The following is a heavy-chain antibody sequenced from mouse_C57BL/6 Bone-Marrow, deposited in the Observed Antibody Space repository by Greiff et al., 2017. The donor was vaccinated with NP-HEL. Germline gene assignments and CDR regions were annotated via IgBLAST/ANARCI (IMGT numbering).Heavy chain of an antibody. CDR3: ARWRLPSKVYYAMDY. D-gene: IGHD2-10*02. Sequence: VQLQQPGAELVKPGASVKMSCKASGYTFTSYWITWVKQRPGQGLEWIGDIYPGSGSTNYNEKFKGKATLTVDTSSSTAYMQLSSLTSEYSAVDYCARWRLPSKVYYAMDYWGQGTSVTVSS. J-gene: IGHJ4*01. CDR2: IYPGSGST. V-gene: IGHV1-55*01. CDR1: GYTFTSYW.